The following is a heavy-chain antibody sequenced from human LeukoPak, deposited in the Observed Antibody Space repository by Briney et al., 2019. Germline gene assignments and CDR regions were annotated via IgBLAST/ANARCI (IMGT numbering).Heavy chain of an antibody. D-gene: IGHD1-7*01. CDR1: GFTFSSYE. Sequence: GGSLRLSCAASGFTFSSYEMNWVRQAPGKGLEWVSYISSSGSTIYYADSVKGRFTISRDNSKNTMYMQMNSLRAEDTAVYYCARAGGGPTTLYWYFDIWGRGTLVTVSS. CDR3: ARAGGGPTTLYWYFDI. J-gene: IGHJ2*01. CDR2: ISSSGSTI. V-gene: IGHV3-48*03.